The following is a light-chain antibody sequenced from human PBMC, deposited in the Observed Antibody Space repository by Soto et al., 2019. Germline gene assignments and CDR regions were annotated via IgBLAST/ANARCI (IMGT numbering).Light chain of an antibody. CDR2: DLS. Sequence: QSALTQPASVSGFPGQSITISCTGTSSDVGGYNYVSWYQQHPGKAPKLMIYDLSNRPSGVSNRFSGSRSGNTASLTISGLQAEDEADYYCSSYTSSSTYVVFGGGTKLTVL. V-gene: IGLV2-14*01. CDR1: SSDVGGYNY. J-gene: IGLJ2*01. CDR3: SSYTSSSTYVV.